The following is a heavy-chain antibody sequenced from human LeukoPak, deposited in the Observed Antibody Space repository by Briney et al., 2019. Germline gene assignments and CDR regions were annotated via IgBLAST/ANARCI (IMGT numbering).Heavy chain of an antibody. Sequence: GGSLRLSCAVSGFTVGSNYMSWVRQAPGKGLEWVSVLYSGGSTNYADSVKGRFTISRDNSKNTLYLQMNSLRPEDTAVYYCARDHYGSGSWFYFDYWGQGTLVTVSS. V-gene: IGHV3-66*01. D-gene: IGHD3-10*01. CDR3: ARDHYGSGSWFYFDY. CDR2: LYSGGST. J-gene: IGHJ4*02. CDR1: GFTVGSNY.